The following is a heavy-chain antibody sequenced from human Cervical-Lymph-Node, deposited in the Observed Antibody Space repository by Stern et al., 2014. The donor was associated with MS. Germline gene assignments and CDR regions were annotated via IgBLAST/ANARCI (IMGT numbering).Heavy chain of an antibody. V-gene: IGHV1-18*01. J-gene: IGHJ6*02. CDR3: ARGAGYSSSWYNYYYYGMDV. Sequence: QVQLVQSGAEVKKPGASVKVSCKASGYTFTSNGISWVRQAPGPGLEWMGRISAYNGNTNYAQKLQGRVTRTTDTSTSTAYMELRSLRSDDTAVYYCARGAGYSSSWYNYYYYGMDVWGQGTTVTVSS. CDR1: GYTFTSNG. D-gene: IGHD6-13*01. CDR2: ISAYNGNT.